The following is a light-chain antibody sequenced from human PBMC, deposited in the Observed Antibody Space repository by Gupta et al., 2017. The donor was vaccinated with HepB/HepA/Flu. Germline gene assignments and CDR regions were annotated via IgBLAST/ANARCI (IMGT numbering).Light chain of an antibody. J-gene: IGLJ2*01. V-gene: IGLV1-40*01. CDR3: QSYDSSLSGWV. CDR2: GNN. Sequence: QSVLPQPPSVSGTPGQRVTISCPGTSSTIGAGYDVHWYQHLPGTAPKALIYGNNKRPSGVPERFSGSKSGTSASLAIAGLQAEEEADYYCQSYDSSLSGWVFGAGTKLTVL. CDR1: SSTIGAGYD.